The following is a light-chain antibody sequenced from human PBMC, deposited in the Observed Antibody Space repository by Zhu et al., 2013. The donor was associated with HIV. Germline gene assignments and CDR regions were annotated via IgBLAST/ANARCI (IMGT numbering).Light chain of an antibody. CDR3: QQYYSGPRT. CDR1: QSVLYSSNHKNY. CDR2: WAS. Sequence: DIVMTQSPDSLAVSLGERATINCKSSQSVLYSSNHKNYLAWYQQKPGQPPKLLIYWASTREFGVPDRFSGSGSGTDFTLTISSLQAEDVAVYYCQQYYSGPRTFGLGDQAGDQT. V-gene: IGKV4-1*01. J-gene: IGKJ2*01.